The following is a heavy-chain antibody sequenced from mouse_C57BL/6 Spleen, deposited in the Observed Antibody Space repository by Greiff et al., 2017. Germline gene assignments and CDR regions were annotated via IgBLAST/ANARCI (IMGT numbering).Heavy chain of an antibody. Sequence: QVQLQQSGAELARPGASVKLSCKASGYTFTSYGISWVKQRTGQGLEWIGEIYPRSGNTYYNEKFKGKATLTADKSTSTAYMELRSLTSKDSAVYFCARTYSNYPYYLDYWGQGTTLTVSS. J-gene: IGHJ2*01. CDR1: GYTFTSYG. V-gene: IGHV1-81*01. D-gene: IGHD2-5*01. CDR2: IYPRSGNT. CDR3: ARTYSNYPYYLDY.